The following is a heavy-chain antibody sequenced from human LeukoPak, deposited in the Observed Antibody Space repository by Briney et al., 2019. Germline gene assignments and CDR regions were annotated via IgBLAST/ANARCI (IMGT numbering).Heavy chain of an antibody. D-gene: IGHD1-26*01. CDR1: GYTFTSYD. CDR2: MNPNSGNT. V-gene: IGHV1-8*01. Sequence: ASVKVSCKASGYTFTSYDINWVRQATGQGLEWMGWMNPNSGNTGYAQKFQGRVTMTRNTSISTAYMELSSLRSEDTAVYYCARGYRFASSYYFDYWGQGTLVTVSS. J-gene: IGHJ4*02. CDR3: ARGYRFASSYYFDY.